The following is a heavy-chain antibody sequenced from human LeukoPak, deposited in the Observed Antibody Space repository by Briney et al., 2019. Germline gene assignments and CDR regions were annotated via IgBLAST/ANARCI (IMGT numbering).Heavy chain of an antibody. D-gene: IGHD3-22*01. Sequence: GGSLRLSCAGYGFTFSSYAMSWDRQAPGKGLEWVSAISHSSSGTYYVDFVKGRFTISRDNSKNTLYMQMNSLRAEDTAVYYCAKVINSGYYYYFDYWGQGTLVTVSS. V-gene: IGHV3-23*01. CDR2: ISHSSSGT. CDR1: GFTFSSYA. CDR3: AKVINSGYYYYFDY. J-gene: IGHJ4*02.